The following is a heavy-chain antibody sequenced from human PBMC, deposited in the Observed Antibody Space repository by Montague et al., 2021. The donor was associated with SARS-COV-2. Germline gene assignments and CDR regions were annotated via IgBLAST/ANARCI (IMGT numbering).Heavy chain of an antibody. D-gene: IGHD3-3*01. CDR3: ARLNFHITIFGVVSSRVFDY. CDR2: IYYSGST. V-gene: IGHV4-39*01. CDR1: GGSISSSSNY. Sequence: SEILSLTCTVSGGSISSSSNYWGWIRQPPGKGLEWIGNIYYSGSTYYNPSLKSRVTISVDTSKNQFSPKLSSVTAADTAVYYCARLNFHITIFGVVSSRVFDYWGQGTLVTVSS. J-gene: IGHJ4*02.